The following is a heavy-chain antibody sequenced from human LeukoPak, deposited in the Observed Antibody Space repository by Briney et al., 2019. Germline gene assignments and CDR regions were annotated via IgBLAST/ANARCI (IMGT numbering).Heavy chain of an antibody. CDR1: GFSVSSSH. V-gene: IGHV3-53*01. Sequence: PGGSLRLSCAASGFSVSSSHMGWVRQAPGKGLECVSIIYTGGRTYYADSVKGRFTISRDNAKNSLYLQMNSLRAEDTAVYYCARESDAFDIWGQGTMVTVSS. CDR2: IYTGGRT. J-gene: IGHJ3*02. CDR3: ARESDAFDI.